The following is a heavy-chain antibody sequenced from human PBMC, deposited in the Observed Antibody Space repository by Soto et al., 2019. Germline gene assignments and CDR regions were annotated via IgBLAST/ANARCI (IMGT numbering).Heavy chain of an antibody. V-gene: IGHV3-30-3*01. CDR2: ISYDGSNK. D-gene: IGHD3-3*01. CDR3: ATLYDFWSGPNDAFDI. CDR1: GFTLSSYA. Sequence: SLRLSCAASGFTLSSYAMHGVRQAPGKVLEWGAVISYDGSNKHYAHSVNGRFTISRDNSKNTLYLQMNSLRAEDTAVYYCATLYDFWSGPNDAFDIWGQGTMVTV. J-gene: IGHJ3*02.